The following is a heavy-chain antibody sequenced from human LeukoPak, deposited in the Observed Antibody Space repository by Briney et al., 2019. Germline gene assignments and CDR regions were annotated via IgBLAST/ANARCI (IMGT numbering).Heavy chain of an antibody. D-gene: IGHD6-13*01. CDR1: GGSISSSSYY. Sequence: PSETLSLTCTVSGGSISSSSYYWGWIRQPPGKGLEWIGSIYYSGSTYYNPSLKSRVTISVDTSKNQFSLKLSSVTAADTAVYYCARHVRRSTRYSSSWEFDYWGQGTLVTVSS. CDR2: IYYSGST. CDR3: ARHVRRSTRYSSSWEFDY. V-gene: IGHV4-39*01. J-gene: IGHJ4*02.